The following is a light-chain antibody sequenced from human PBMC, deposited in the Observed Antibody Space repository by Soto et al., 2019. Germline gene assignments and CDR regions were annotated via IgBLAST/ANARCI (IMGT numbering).Light chain of an antibody. Sequence: AVVTQEPSLTVSPGGTVTLTCGSSTGAVTSGHYPYWFQQRPGQAPTTLIYDTNNKHSWTPARFSGSLLGGKAALTLSGAQPEDEAEYYCLLSYSGPRVVFGGGTKLTVL. CDR3: LLSYSGPRVV. V-gene: IGLV7-46*01. CDR2: DTN. CDR1: TGAVTSGHY. J-gene: IGLJ2*01.